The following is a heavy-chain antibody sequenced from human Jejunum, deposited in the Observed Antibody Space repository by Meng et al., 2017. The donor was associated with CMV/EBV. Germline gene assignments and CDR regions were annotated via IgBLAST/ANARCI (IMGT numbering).Heavy chain of an antibody. Sequence: SGIMFSRHWMRCVRQAPGKGLEWVSLISSASSFTYYALSVKGRLTIYRDNDNNSLYLKINNLRAEETAVYYCARQAMFEDYYFDSWGQGTLVTVSS. CDR1: GIMFSRHW. D-gene: IGHD3-10*02. J-gene: IGHJ4*02. V-gene: IGHV3-21*01. CDR3: ARQAMFEDYYFDS. CDR2: ISSASSFT.